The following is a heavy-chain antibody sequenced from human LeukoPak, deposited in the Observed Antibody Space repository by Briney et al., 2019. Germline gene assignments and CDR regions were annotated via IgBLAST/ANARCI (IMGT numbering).Heavy chain of an antibody. CDR1: GFTFSSYS. V-gene: IGHV3-21*04. CDR2: ISSSSSYI. D-gene: IGHD3-3*01. J-gene: IGHJ4*02. CDR3: AKGDDFWSGYTFDY. Sequence: PGGSLRLSCAASGFTFSSYSMNWVRQAPGKGLEWVSSISSSSSYIYYADSVKGRFTISRDNAKNSLYLQMNSLRAEDTAVYYCAKGDDFWSGYTFDYWGQGTLVTVSS.